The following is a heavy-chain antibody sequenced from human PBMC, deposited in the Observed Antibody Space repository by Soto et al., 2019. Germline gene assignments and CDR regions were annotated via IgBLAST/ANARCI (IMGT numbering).Heavy chain of an antibody. J-gene: IGHJ4*02. CDR3: ARLGGYYQALDS. D-gene: IGHD3-22*01. Sequence: PSETLSLTCTVSGGSISDYYWSWIRQPPGKGLEWIGYIYYTGSTRYNPSLKSRVTISVDTSKNQFSLKLSSVTAADTAMYYCARLGGYYQALDSWGQGTLVTVSS. CDR2: IYYTGST. V-gene: IGHV4-59*08. CDR1: GGSISDYY.